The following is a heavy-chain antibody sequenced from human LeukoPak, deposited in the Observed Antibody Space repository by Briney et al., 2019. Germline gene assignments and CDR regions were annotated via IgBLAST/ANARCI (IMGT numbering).Heavy chain of an antibody. J-gene: IGHJ4*02. D-gene: IGHD2-15*01. CDR3: ARGSGGTWYFDY. CDR1: GGSFSGYY. V-gene: IGHV4-34*01. Sequence: SETLSLTCAVYGGSFSGYYWSWIRQPPGKGLEWIGEINHSGSTNYNPSIKSRVTISVDTSKNQFSLKLSSVTAADTAVYYCARGSGGTWYFDYWGQGTLVTVSS. CDR2: INHSGST.